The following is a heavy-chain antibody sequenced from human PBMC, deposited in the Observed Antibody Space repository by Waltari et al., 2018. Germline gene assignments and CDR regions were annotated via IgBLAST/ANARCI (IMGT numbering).Heavy chain of an antibody. D-gene: IGHD2-2*01. CDR3: ARSSSTEFDS. CDR2: IMQNGGEK. Sequence: ETQRAESGGGLVHPGRPLGPPCAASGYPCSSYWMTWYRQAPGKGLEWVANIMQNGGEKYYVDTVKGRFTISRDNAKNSLYLQINSLKADDTAVYYCARSSSTEFDSWGQGTLVTVSS. V-gene: IGHV3-7*01. CDR1: GYPCSSYW. J-gene: IGHJ4*02.